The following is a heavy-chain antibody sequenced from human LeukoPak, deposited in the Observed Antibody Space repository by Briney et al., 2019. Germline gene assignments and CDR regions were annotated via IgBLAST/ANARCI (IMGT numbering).Heavy chain of an antibody. Sequence: GGSLRLSCAASGFTFSSYSMNWVRQAPGKGLEWVSSISSSSSYIYYADSVKGRFTISRDNAKNSLFLQMNSLRPEDTAVYYCARDGVRDGLYFDYWGQGTLVTVSS. CDR1: GFTFSSYS. CDR3: ARDGVRDGLYFDY. J-gene: IGHJ4*02. D-gene: IGHD5-24*01. CDR2: ISSSSSYI. V-gene: IGHV3-21*01.